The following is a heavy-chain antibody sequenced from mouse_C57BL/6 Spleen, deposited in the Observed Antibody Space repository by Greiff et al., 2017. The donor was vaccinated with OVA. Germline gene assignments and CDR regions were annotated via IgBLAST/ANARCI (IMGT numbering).Heavy chain of an antibody. CDR3: ARNWDSY. V-gene: IGHV1-26*01. Sequence: VHVKQSGPELVKPGASVKISCKASGYTFTDYYMNWVKQSHGKSLEWIGDINPNNGGTSYNQKFKGKATLTVDKSSSTAYMELRSLTSEDSAVYYCARNWDSYWGQGTTLTVSS. CDR2: INPNNGGT. J-gene: IGHJ2*01. CDR1: GYTFTDYY. D-gene: IGHD4-1*01.